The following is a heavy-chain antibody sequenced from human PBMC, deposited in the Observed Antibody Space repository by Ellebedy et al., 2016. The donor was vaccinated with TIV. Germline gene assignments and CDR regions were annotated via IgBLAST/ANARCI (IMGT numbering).Heavy chain of an antibody. J-gene: IGHJ6*02. CDR2: ISGSGGST. V-gene: IGHV3-23*01. Sequence: GESLKISCAASGFTFSSYAMSWVRQAPGKGLEWVSVISGSGGSTYYADSVKGRFTISRDNSKNTLYLQMNSLRAEDTAVYYCAKWDDDSSGYYTYYYYYGMDVWGQGTTVTVSS. D-gene: IGHD3-22*01. CDR3: AKWDDDSSGYYTYYYYYGMDV. CDR1: GFTFSSYA.